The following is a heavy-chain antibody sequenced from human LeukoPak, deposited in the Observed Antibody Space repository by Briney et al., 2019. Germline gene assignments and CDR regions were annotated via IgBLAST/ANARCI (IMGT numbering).Heavy chain of an antibody. V-gene: IGHV4-38-2*01. D-gene: IGHD4-17*01. CDR3: ARWSYGDFLKY. Sequence: SETLSLTCAVSGYSISSGYYWGWIRQPPGKGVEWIGSIYHSGSTYYNPSLKSRVTISVDTSKNQFSLKLSSVTAADTAVYYCARWSYGDFLKYWGQGTLVTVSS. CDR2: IYHSGST. J-gene: IGHJ4*02. CDR1: GYSISSGYY.